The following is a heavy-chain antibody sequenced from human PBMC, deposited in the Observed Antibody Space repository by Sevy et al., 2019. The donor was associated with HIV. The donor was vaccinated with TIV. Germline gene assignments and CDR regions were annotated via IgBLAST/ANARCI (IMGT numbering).Heavy chain of an antibody. Sequence: SETLSLTCTVSGVSISGGAYYWGWIRQPPGKGLEWIGSISYTGSTYYNPSLKSRVTISVDTSKNQFSLKLTSVTAADTAVYYCARRGDNNWFDPWGQGNLVTVSS. D-gene: IGHD2-15*01. V-gene: IGHV4-39*01. CDR2: ISYTGST. J-gene: IGHJ5*02. CDR3: ARRGDNNWFDP. CDR1: GVSISGGAYY.